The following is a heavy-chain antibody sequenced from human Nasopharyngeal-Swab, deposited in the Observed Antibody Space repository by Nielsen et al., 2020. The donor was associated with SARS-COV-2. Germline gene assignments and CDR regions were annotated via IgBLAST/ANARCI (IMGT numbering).Heavy chain of an antibody. V-gene: IGHV3-48*02. Sequence: VRQAPGKGLEWVSYISSSSSTIYYADSVKGRFTISRGNAKNSLYLQMNSLRDEDTAVYYCASPSSPGGYWGQGTLVTVSS. D-gene: IGHD6-6*01. CDR3: ASPSSPGGY. J-gene: IGHJ4*02. CDR2: ISSSSSTI.